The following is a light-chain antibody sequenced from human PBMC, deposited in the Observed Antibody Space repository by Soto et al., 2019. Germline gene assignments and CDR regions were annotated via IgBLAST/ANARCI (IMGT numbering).Light chain of an antibody. CDR2: EVS. V-gene: IGLV2-14*01. Sequence: QSALTQPASVSGSPGPSITISCTGTSSDVGSYTYVYWYQQHPGKAPKLIIDEVSNRPSGVSNRFSGSKSGNTASLTISGLQAEDEADYYCNSYTSRTTGVFGTGTKLTVL. J-gene: IGLJ1*01. CDR3: NSYTSRTTGV. CDR1: SSDVGSYTY.